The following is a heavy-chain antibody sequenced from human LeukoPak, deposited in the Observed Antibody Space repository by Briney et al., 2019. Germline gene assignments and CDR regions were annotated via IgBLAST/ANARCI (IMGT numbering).Heavy chain of an antibody. CDR1: GFTFSTYG. Sequence: GRSLRLSCAASGFTFSTYGMHWVRQAPGKGLEWVAVISYDGSNKYYADSVKGRFTISRDNSKNTLYLQMNSLRAEDTAVYYCARNYYGSGSYSYYYYGMDVWGQGTTVTVSS. V-gene: IGHV3-30*03. CDR2: ISYDGSNK. J-gene: IGHJ6*02. D-gene: IGHD3-10*01. CDR3: ARNYYGSGSYSYYYYGMDV.